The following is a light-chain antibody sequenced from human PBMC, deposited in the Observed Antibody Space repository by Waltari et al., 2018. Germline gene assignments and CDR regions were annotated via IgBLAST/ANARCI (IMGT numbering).Light chain of an antibody. CDR3: QQRYSWPAT. Sequence: VLPQSPATLSLSPGERATLSCRASQGVSSYVAWYQHKPGQPPRLLIYDATNRATGIPARFSGSGSGTDFTLTISSLEPEDFAVYYCQQRYSWPATFGPGTKVDI. CDR2: DAT. CDR1: QGVSSY. V-gene: IGKV3-11*01. J-gene: IGKJ3*01.